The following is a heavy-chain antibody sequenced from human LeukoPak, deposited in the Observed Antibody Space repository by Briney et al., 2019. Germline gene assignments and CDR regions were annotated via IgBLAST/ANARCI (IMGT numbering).Heavy chain of an antibody. CDR1: GFTFSGSA. CDR2: IRSKANSYAT. J-gene: IGHJ3*02. Sequence: PGGSLRLSCAASGFTFSGSAMHWVRQASGKGLEWVGRIRSKANSYATAYAASVKGRFTISRDNAKNSLYLQMNSLRAEDTAVYYCARGGATTFGLWGNAFDIWGQGTMVTVSS. D-gene: IGHD3-3*01. V-gene: IGHV3-73*01. CDR3: ARGGATTFGLWGNAFDI.